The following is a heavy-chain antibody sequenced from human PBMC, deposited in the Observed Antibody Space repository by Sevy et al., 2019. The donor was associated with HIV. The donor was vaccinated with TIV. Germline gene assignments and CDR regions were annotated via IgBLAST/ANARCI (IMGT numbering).Heavy chain of an antibody. V-gene: IGHV3-23*01. J-gene: IGHJ4*02. CDR3: AGGDTPMTTDLDY. CDR1: GLTFTTTG. D-gene: IGHD3-16*01. Sequence: GGSLRLSCAASGLTFTTTGMSWVRQAPGKGLEWVAGVTSDGATYYADSVRDRFTVSRDNSKNTLYLQLNSLRADDTAVFYCAGGDTPMTTDLDYWGQGTLVTVSS. CDR2: VTSDGAT.